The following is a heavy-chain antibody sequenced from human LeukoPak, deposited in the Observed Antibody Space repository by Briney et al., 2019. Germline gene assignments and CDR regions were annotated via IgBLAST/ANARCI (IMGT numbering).Heavy chain of an antibody. CDR3: ARELPYEYYYYYSMDV. Sequence: ASVKVSCKASGYTFTGYYMHWVRQAPGQGLEWMGRINPNSGGTNYAQKFQGRVTMTRDTSISTAYMELSRLRSDDTAVYYCARELPYEYYYYYSMDVWGKGTTVTASS. CDR1: GYTFTGYY. J-gene: IGHJ6*03. V-gene: IGHV1-2*06. CDR2: INPNSGGT. D-gene: IGHD3-22*01.